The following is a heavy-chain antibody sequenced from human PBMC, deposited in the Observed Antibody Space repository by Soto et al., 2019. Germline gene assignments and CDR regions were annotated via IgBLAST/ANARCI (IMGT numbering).Heavy chain of an antibody. CDR3: AKRPLSIQTFVY. D-gene: IGHD5-18*01. CDR1: GFTFRNYA. J-gene: IGHJ4*02. Sequence: EVQLLESGGGSVQPGGSLRLSCVASGFTFRNYAMSWVRQAPGKGLEWVSTLSGSGSSIDYADSVRGRFTISRDNSKNTLYLQMNSLRAEDTAVYYCAKRPLSIQTFVYWGQGALVTVSS. V-gene: IGHV3-23*01. CDR2: LSGSGSSI.